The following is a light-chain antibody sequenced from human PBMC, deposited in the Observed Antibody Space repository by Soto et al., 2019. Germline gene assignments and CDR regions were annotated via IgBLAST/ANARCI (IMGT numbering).Light chain of an antibody. CDR3: QQLNSYPQT. Sequence: DIQLTQSPSFLSASVGDRVTITCRASQGISSYLAWYQQKPGKAPKLLTYAASTLQSGVPSRFSGSGSGTEFTLTISSLQPEDFATYYCQQLNSYPQTFGQGTKVDIK. CDR2: AAS. V-gene: IGKV1-9*01. CDR1: QGISSY. J-gene: IGKJ1*01.